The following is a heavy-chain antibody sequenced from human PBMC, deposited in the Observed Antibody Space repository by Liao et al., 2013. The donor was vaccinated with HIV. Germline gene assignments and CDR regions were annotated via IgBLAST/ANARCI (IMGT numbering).Heavy chain of an antibody. D-gene: IGHD3-10*01. J-gene: IGHJ4*02. V-gene: IGHV4-4*07. CDR3: ASLVRGAVITENPYPLDY. Sequence: QVQLQESGPGLVKPSETLSLTCTVSGGSISSYYWNWIRQPAGKGLEWIGRIYISGSSNYNPSLKSRVTMSVDTSKNQFSLKLSSVTAADTAVYYCASLVRGAVITENPYPLDYWGPGRSVTVSS. CDR1: GGSISSYY. CDR2: IYISGSS.